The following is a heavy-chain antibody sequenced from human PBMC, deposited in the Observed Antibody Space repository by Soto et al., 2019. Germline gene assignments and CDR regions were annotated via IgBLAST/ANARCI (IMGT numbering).Heavy chain of an antibody. V-gene: IGHV1-69*02. CDR3: GISKHDSNFYYYGTDV. J-gene: IGHJ6*02. Sequence: QVQLVQSGAEVKKPGSSLKVSCKASGGTFSSHTISWVRLAPGQGLEWMGRTIPILGITNYAQNFQGRITLTADKSTGTASMELSSLRSEDTAVYYCGISKHDSNFYYYGTDVWGQGTTVNVSS. CDR2: TIPILGIT. CDR1: GGTFSSHT. D-gene: IGHD3-22*01.